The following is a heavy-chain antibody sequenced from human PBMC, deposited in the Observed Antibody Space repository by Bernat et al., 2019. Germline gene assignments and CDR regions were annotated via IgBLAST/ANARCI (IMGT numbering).Heavy chain of an antibody. J-gene: IGHJ4*02. CDR3: ARGRYYYDSSGYYSLLDY. Sequence: EVQLLESGGGLVQPGGSLRLSCAASGFTFRSYAMSWVRQAPGKGLEWVSTISGSGGATYYADSVRGRFAISRDNSKNTLYLQMNSLRAEDTAVYYCARGRYYYDSSGYYSLLDYWGQGTLVTVSS. D-gene: IGHD3-22*01. CDR1: GFTFRSYA. V-gene: IGHV3-23*01. CDR2: ISGSGGAT.